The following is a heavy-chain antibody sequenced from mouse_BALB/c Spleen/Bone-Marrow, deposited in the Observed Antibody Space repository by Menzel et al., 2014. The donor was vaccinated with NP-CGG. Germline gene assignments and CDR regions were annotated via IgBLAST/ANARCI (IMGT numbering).Heavy chain of an antibody. V-gene: IGHV5-6*01. CDR1: GFTFSSYG. CDR3: ARQTYYDYDGYFDY. J-gene: IGHJ2*01. Sequence: EVQRVESGGDLVKPGGSLRLSCAASGFTFSSYGMSWVRQTPDKRLEWVATISSGGSYTYYPDSVKGRFTISRDNAKNTLYLQMSSLKSEDTAMYYCARQTYYDYDGYFDYWGQGTTHTVSS. CDR2: ISSGGSYT. D-gene: IGHD2-4*01.